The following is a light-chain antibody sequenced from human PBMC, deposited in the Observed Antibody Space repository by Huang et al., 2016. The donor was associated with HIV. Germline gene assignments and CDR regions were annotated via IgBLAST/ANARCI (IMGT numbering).Light chain of an antibody. CDR2: DAS. CDR1: QRVNNK. CDR3: QQYNNWPPWT. J-gene: IGKJ1*01. Sequence: EVVMTQSPVTLSVSPGERATLSSRASQRVNNKLAWFQQKPGQAPRLLIHDASIRATGSPDRFSGSGSGTEFTLTISSLQSEDFAVYYCQQYNNWPPWTFGQGTKVEIK. V-gene: IGKV3-15*01.